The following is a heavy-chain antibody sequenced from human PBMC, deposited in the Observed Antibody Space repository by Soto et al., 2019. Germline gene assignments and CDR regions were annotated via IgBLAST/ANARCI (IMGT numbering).Heavy chain of an antibody. V-gene: IGHV3-30*18. Sequence: QVQLVESGVGVVQPGRSLRLSCAASGFTFSSYGMHWVRQAPGKGLEWVAVISYDGSNKYYADSVKGRFTISRDNSKNTLYLQMNSLRAEDTAVYYCANLLGIQLWLDEPNFDYWGQGTLVTVSS. J-gene: IGHJ4*02. D-gene: IGHD5-18*01. CDR2: ISYDGSNK. CDR3: ANLLGIQLWLDEPNFDY. CDR1: GFTFSSYG.